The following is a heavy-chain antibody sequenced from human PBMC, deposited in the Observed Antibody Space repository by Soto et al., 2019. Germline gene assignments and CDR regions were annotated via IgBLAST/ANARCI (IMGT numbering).Heavy chain of an antibody. CDR2: IQSGGPT. CDR3: AKHDVGCDGSRCYGVPLGV. Sequence: EVQLVESGGGLVQPGGSLRLSCAASGFTVSSKYMSWDRQAPGNGLEWVSLIQSGGPTYYADSVKGKLTNSRDTSENTVYLQLDSVRDEDTGVYYCAKHDVGCDGSRCYGVPLGVWGKGNKVHVAS. D-gene: IGHD2-15*01. J-gene: IGHJ6*04. V-gene: IGHV3-66*01. CDR1: GFTVSSKY.